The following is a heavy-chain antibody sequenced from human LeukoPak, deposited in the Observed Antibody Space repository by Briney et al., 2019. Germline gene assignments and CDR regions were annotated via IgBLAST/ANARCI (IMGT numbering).Heavy chain of an antibody. CDR3: ARENWGLSDS. D-gene: IGHD7-27*01. CDR2: IPSDGGTT. Sequence: PGGSLRLSCAASGSSFTRYWMHWVRQAPGEGLVWVSTIPSDGGTTSSADSVKGRFIISRDDAKNTLYLQMNSLRAEDTAVYYCARENWGLSDSWGQGTLVTVSS. J-gene: IGHJ4*02. V-gene: IGHV3-74*01. CDR1: GSSFTRYW.